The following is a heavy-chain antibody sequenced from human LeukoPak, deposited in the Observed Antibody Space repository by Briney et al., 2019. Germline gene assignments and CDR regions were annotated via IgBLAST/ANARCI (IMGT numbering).Heavy chain of an antibody. CDR1: GFTFSSYS. J-gene: IGHJ4*02. Sequence: GGSLRLSCAASGFTFSSYSMNWVRQAPGRGLEWVSSISSSSSFIYYADSVKGRFTISRDNAKNSLYLQMNSLRAEDTAVYYCARDHMVRGEIDYWGPGTLGPVSS. CDR3: ARDHMVRGEIDY. V-gene: IGHV3-21*01. CDR2: ISSSSSFI. D-gene: IGHD3-10*01.